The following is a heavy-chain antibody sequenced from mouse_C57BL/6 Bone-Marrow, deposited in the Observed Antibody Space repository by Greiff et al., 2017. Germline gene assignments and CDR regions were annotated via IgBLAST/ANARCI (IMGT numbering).Heavy chain of an antibody. J-gene: IGHJ4*01. CDR3: ARCDYASMDY. D-gene: IGHD2-4*01. V-gene: IGHV1-52*01. CDR2: IDPSDSET. Sequence: VQLQQPGAELVRPGSSVKLSCKASGYTFTSYWMHWVKQRPIQGLEWIGNIDPSDSETHYNQKFKDKATLTVDKSSSTAYMQLSSLTSEDSAVYYCARCDYASMDYWGQGTSVTVSS. CDR1: GYTFTSYW.